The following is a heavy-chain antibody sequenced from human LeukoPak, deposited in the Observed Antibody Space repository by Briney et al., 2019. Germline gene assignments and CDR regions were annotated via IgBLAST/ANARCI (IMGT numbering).Heavy chain of an antibody. CDR2: ISGSGGST. J-gene: IGHJ4*02. CDR1: GFTFSSYA. V-gene: IGHV3-23*01. D-gene: IGHD2-21*02. CDR3: AKAIFDIVVATATSFDY. Sequence: GGSLRLSCAASGFTFSSYAMSWVRQAPGKGLEWVSAISGSGGSTYYADSVKGRFTISRDNSKNTLYLQMNSLRAEDTAVYYCAKAIFDIVVATATSFDYWGQGTLVTVSS.